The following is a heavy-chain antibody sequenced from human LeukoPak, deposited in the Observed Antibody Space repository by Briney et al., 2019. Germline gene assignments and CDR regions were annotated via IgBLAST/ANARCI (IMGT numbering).Heavy chain of an antibody. D-gene: IGHD6-19*01. CDR1: GYTFTSYY. CDR3: AREGIAVAGILDYFDD. V-gene: IGHV1-46*01. CDR2: INPSGGST. J-gene: IGHJ4*02. Sequence: ASVKVSCKASGYTFTSYYMHWVRQAPGQGLEWMGIINPSGGSTSYAQKFQGRVTMTRDTSTSTVYMELSSLRSEDTAVYYCAREGIAVAGILDYFDDWGQGTLVTVSS.